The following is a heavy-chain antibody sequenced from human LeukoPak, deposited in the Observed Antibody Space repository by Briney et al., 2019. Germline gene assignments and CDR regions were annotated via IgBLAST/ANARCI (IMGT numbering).Heavy chain of an antibody. CDR2: IKQDGSEK. D-gene: IGHD3-10*01. CDR3: ARDRFKAFDY. V-gene: IGHV3-7*01. J-gene: IGHJ4*02. Sequence: GGSLGLSCAASGFTFSSYWMSWVRQAPGKGLEWVANIKQDGSEKYCVDSVKGRFTISRDNAKNSLYLEMNSLRAEDTAVYYCARDRFKAFDYWGQGTLVTVSS. CDR1: GFTFSSYW.